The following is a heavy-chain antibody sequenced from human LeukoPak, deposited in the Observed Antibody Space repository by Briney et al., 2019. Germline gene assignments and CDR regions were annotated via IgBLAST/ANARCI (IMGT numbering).Heavy chain of an antibody. CDR3: TRAGQLEFNY. Sequence: GASVKVSCKASGYTFTSYGISWVRQAPGQGLEWMGWISAYNGNTNYAQKLQGRVTMTRDTSTSTVYMDLSSLRSGDTAVYYCTRAGQLEFNYWGQGTLVIVSS. J-gene: IGHJ4*02. D-gene: IGHD1-1*01. CDR1: GYTFTSYG. V-gene: IGHV1-18*01. CDR2: ISAYNGNT.